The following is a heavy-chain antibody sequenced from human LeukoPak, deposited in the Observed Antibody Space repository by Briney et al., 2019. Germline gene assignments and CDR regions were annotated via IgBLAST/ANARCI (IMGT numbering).Heavy chain of an antibody. CDR2: ISGSGGST. V-gene: IGHV3-23*01. D-gene: IGHD3-10*01. CDR1: GFTFSSYG. CDR3: AKAPQVEYGSGSRHHFDY. J-gene: IGHJ4*02. Sequence: PGGSLRLSCAASGFTFSSYGMSWVRQAPGKGLHWVSAISGSGGSTYYADSVKGRFTISRDNSKNTLYLQMNSLRAEDTAVYYCAKAPQVEYGSGSRHHFDYWGQGTLVTVSS.